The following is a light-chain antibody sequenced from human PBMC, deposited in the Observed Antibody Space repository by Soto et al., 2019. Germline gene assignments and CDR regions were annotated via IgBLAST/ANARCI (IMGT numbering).Light chain of an antibody. J-gene: IGKJ1*01. CDR3: QQYDSYSSGP. Sequence: AIRMTQSPSSLSASTGDSFTMTCRSSQGISSYLAWYQQKPGKAPKLLIYAASTLQSGVPSRFSGSGSGTDFTLTISSLQPEDFATYYCQQYDSYSSGPFGQGTKVDIK. V-gene: IGKV1-8*01. CDR1: QGISSY. CDR2: AAS.